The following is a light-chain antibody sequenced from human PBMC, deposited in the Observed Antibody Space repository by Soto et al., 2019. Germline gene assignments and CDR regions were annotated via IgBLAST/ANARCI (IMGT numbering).Light chain of an antibody. CDR2: GTS. V-gene: IGKV3-15*01. CDR3: QQDNDWPLS. J-gene: IGKJ4*01. CDR1: QSVSSN. Sequence: EIVMTQSPATLSVSPGERATLSCRASQSVSSNLAWYQQTTGQAPRLLIFGTSTRAPGIPARFSGSGSGTEFTLTISSLQSEDFSVYYCQQDNDWPLSFGGGTKVEIK.